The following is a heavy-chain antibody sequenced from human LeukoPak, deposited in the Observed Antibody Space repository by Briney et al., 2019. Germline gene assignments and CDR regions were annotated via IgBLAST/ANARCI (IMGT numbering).Heavy chain of an antibody. D-gene: IGHD3-10*01. CDR2: ISGSATIT. Sequence: GGSLRLSCTASGFTFSSYAMSWVRQAPGKGLEWVSAISGSATITYHADSVKGRLTISRDNSKNTLYPQMNSLRAEDTALYYCAREYYYGSGSYSPWGQGILVTISS. V-gene: IGHV3-23*01. J-gene: IGHJ5*02. CDR1: GFTFSSYA. CDR3: AREYYYGSGSYSP.